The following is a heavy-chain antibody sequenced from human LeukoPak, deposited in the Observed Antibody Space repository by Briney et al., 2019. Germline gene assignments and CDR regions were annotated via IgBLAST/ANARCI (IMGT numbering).Heavy chain of an antibody. CDR3: ARDNIWAFDI. V-gene: IGHV3-69-1*01. CDR1: GFTSFDFP. Sequence: GGSLRLSCEASGFTSFDFPMNWVRKAPGKGLEWVTHIRTDGTITYADSVKGRFTISRDDAKTSVYLQMNSLRDEDTAIYYCARDNIWAFDIWGQGTMVTVAS. D-gene: IGHD2/OR15-2a*01. J-gene: IGHJ3*02. CDR2: IRTDGTI.